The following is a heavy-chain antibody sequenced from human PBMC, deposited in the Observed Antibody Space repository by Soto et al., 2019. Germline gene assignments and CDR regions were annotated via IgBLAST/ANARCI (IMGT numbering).Heavy chain of an antibody. D-gene: IGHD2-21*01. CDR3: ARQPTTGDTDLWFDP. V-gene: IGHV4-39*01. CDR2: IFYGGST. CDR1: GDYFSITPFY. J-gene: IGHJ5*02. Sequence: LSLTGYSSGDYFSITPFYWAWIRQLPGKRLKGPANIFYGGSTYYNPSLASRVTVSVDTSKIEFSLKLRSVTAADTAVYYFARQPTTGDTDLWFDPWGQRSPVTVSS.